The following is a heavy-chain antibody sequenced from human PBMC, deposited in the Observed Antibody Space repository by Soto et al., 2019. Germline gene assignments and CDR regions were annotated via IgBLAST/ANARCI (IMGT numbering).Heavy chain of an antibody. V-gene: IGHV4-39*01. CDR1: GGSISSSSYY. CDR2: IYYSGST. Sequence: SETLSLTCTVSGGSISSSSYYWGWIRQPPGKGLEWIGSIYYSGSTYYNPSLKSRVTISVDTSKNQFSLKLSSVTAADTAVYYCARRIQLWGSGAFDIWGQGTMVTVSS. CDR3: ARRIQLWGSGAFDI. J-gene: IGHJ3*02. D-gene: IGHD5-18*01.